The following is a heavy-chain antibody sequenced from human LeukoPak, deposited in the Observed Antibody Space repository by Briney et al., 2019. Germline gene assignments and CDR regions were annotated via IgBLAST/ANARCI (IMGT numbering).Heavy chain of an antibody. V-gene: IGHV4-31*11. D-gene: IGHD5-24*01. CDR3: ARGRAVGYIFDY. CDR2: IYYSGGT. Sequence: PSQTLSLTCAISGGSISSDDYCWTWIRQHPGKSLEWIGYIYYSGGTYYNPSLKSRLTISVDTSKNQFSLNLTSVTAADTAVYYCARGRAVGYIFDYWGQGTLVTVSS. CDR1: GGSISSDDYC. J-gene: IGHJ4*02.